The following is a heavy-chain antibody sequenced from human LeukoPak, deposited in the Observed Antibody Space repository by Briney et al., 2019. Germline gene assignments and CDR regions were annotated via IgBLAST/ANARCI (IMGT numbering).Heavy chain of an antibody. CDR3: AKKSCGSSSCPIDS. V-gene: IGHV3-23*01. CDR2: ITAGGDIT. J-gene: IGHJ4*02. D-gene: IGHD6-19*01. Sequence: GGSLRLSCVASGFSFGTYAMSWVRQAPGKGLEWVSVITAGGDITYYADSVRGRFTISRATSKNTLYLQMKSLTAEDTAVYYCAKKSCGSSSCPIDSWGQGTLVTVSS. CDR1: GFSFGTYA.